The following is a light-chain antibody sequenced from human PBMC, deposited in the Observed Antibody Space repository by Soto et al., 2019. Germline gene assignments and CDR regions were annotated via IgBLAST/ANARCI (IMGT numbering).Light chain of an antibody. J-gene: IGLJ3*02. CDR3: AAWDNSLRWV. CDR2: RTD. CDR1: SSNIGSNF. Sequence: SVLSQPPSASGAPGQRVTISCSGSSSNIGSNFVYWYQQLPGTAPKLLIYRTDQRPSGVPDRFSGSKPGASASLVISGLRSEDEADYYCAAWDNSLRWVFGGGTKLTVL. V-gene: IGLV1-47*01.